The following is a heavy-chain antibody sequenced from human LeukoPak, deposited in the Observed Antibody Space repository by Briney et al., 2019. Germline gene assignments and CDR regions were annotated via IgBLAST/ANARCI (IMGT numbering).Heavy chain of an antibody. Sequence: GGSLRLSCAASGFTFSSYWMSWVRQAPGKGLEWVANIKQDGSEKYYVDSVKGRFTISRDNAKNSLYLQMNSLRAEDTAVYYCARGYYYDSSSFDYWGQGTLVTVSS. D-gene: IGHD3-22*01. CDR3: ARGYYYDSSSFDY. J-gene: IGHJ4*02. CDR2: IKQDGSEK. CDR1: GFTFSSYW. V-gene: IGHV3-7*04.